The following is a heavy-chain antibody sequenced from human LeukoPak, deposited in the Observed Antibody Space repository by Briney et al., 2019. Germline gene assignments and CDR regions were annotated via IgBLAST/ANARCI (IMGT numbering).Heavy chain of an antibody. J-gene: IGHJ4*02. CDR1: GFTFSSYA. CDR2: IKQDGSEK. V-gene: IGHV3-7*01. CDR3: ARHGSGSHVDY. D-gene: IGHD3-10*01. Sequence: GGSLRLSCAASGFTFSSYAVSWVRQAPGKGLEWVANIKQDGSEKYYVDSVKGRFTISRDNAKNSLYLQMNSLRAEDTAVYYCARHGSGSHVDYWGQGTLVTVSS.